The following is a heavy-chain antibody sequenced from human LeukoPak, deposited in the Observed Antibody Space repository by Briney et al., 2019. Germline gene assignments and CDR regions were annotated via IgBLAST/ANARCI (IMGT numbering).Heavy chain of an antibody. J-gene: IGHJ4*02. D-gene: IGHD3-22*01. CDR2: IIPIFGTA. V-gene: IGHV1-69*05. CDR3: SRPYLDRSGYYY. CDR1: GGTFSSYA. Sequence: SVKVSCKASGGTFSSYAISWVRQAPGQGLEWMGRIIPIFGTANYAQKFQGRVTITTDESTSTAYMVLSSQRSEDTAVNCCSRPYLDRSGYYYWGQGTLVTVSS.